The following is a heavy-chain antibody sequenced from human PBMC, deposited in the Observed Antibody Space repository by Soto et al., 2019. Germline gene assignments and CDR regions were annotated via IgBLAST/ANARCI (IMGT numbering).Heavy chain of an antibody. J-gene: IGHJ6*02. Sequence: VQLVESGGGVVQPGRSLRLSCAASGFTFSSYGMHWVRQAPGKGLEWVAVISYDGSNKYYADSVKGRFTISRDNSKNTLYLQMNSLRAEDTAVYYCAKEASSSSWYWYYYYGMDVWGQGTTVTVSS. V-gene: IGHV3-30*18. CDR2: ISYDGSNK. D-gene: IGHD6-13*01. CDR1: GFTFSSYG. CDR3: AKEASSSSWYWYYYYGMDV.